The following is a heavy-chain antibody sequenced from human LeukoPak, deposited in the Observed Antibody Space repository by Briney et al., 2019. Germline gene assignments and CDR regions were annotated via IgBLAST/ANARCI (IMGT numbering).Heavy chain of an antibody. CDR1: GYSFTDYY. D-gene: IGHD3-22*01. V-gene: IGHV1-2*02. J-gene: IGHJ4*02. CDR3: AKGYYDDGHYHYERGSVDS. Sequence: ASVKVSCKPFGYSFTDYYMRWVRQTPGQGREWMGYINPNSGGTDTNYARKFQGRYTMTTDSSISTAYMELSRLRSDDTAVYYCAKGYYDDGHYHYERGSVDSWGQGTHVTVSS. CDR2: INPNSGGTDT.